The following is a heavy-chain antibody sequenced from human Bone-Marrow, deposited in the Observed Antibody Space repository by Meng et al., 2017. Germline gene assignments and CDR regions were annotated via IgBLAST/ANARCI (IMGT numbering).Heavy chain of an antibody. V-gene: IGHV3-15*01. CDR3: SGHVDY. CDR2: MKSNVDGGTV. Sequence: VQLVESGGGFVKTGGSLRLSCAASGFTFSNAWMTWVRQAPGKGLEWIGRMKSNVDGGTVDYAAAVKGRFFISRDDSENTFYLQMNSLKTEDTAVYYCSGHVDYWGHGTLVTVSS. CDR1: GFTFSNAW. J-gene: IGHJ4*01.